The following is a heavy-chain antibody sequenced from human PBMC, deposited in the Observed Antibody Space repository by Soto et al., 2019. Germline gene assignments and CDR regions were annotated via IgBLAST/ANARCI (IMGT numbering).Heavy chain of an antibody. V-gene: IGHV3-23*01. D-gene: IGHD2-2*01. J-gene: IGHJ4*02. CDR3: ATVHSTSRSFDY. CDR2: TGLNGRTT. Sequence: GGSLRLSCAASGFTFSMSAMSWVRQAPGKGLEWVSTTGLNGRTTYYADSVKGRFTVSRDNSKNTLHLQMNSLRAEDTAVYYCATVHSTSRSFDYSGQGTLVTVSS. CDR1: GFTFSMSA.